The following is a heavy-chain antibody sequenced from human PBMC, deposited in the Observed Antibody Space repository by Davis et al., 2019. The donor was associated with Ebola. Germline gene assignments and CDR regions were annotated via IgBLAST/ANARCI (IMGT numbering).Heavy chain of an antibody. J-gene: IGHJ4*02. Sequence: GESLKISCAASGFIFSSYSLSWIRPAPGKGLEWVSFISSSGSTIYYADSVKGRFTISRDNAKNSLYLQMNSLRAEDTAVYYCARGKTAQVYYFDPWGQGSLVTVSS. CDR2: ISSSGSTI. CDR1: GFIFSSYS. V-gene: IGHV3-48*04. D-gene: IGHD2-8*01. CDR3: ARGKTAQVYYFDP.